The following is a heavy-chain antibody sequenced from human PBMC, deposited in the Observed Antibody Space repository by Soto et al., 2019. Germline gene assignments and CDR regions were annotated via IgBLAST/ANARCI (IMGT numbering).Heavy chain of an antibody. J-gene: IGHJ3*02. CDR2: IWYDGSNK. V-gene: IGHV3-33*01. CDR1: GFTFSSYG. D-gene: IGHD3-16*02. Sequence: PGGSLRLSCAASGFTFSSYGMHWVRQAPGKGLEWVAVIWYDGSNKYYADSVKGRFTISRDNSKNTLYLQMNSLRAEDTAVYYCARDPADDYDYIWGSYRSTGAFDIRGQGTMVTVSS. CDR3: ARDPADDYDYIWGSYRSTGAFDI.